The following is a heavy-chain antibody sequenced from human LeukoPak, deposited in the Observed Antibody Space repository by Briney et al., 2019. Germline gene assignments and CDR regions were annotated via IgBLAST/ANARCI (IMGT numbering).Heavy chain of an antibody. D-gene: IGHD2-21*02. CDR2: ISYDGSNK. J-gene: IGHJ6*02. CDR1: GFTFSSYA. V-gene: IGHV3-30-3*01. Sequence: GGSLRLSCAASGFTFSSYAMHWVRQAPGKGLEWVAVISYDGSNKYYADSVKGRFTISRDNSKNTLYLQMNSLRAEDTAVYYCARDHRYCGGDCYQGMDVWGQGTTVTVSS. CDR3: ARDHRYCGGDCYQGMDV.